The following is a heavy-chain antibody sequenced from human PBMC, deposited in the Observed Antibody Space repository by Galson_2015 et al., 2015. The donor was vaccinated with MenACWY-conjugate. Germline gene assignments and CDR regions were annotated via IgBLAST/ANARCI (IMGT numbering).Heavy chain of an antibody. D-gene: IGHD2-2*01. Sequence: SLRLSCAASGFTFSRYWMNWVRQSPGKGLVWVSRINSDGSAADYADSVKGRFTISRDNAKNTLYLQMNSLRAEDTAVYYCSTYCSSPCCYAYVAYWGQGTLVTVSS. J-gene: IGHJ4*02. CDR2: INSDGSAA. CDR3: STYCSSPCCYAYVAY. CDR1: GFTFSRYW. V-gene: IGHV3-74*01.